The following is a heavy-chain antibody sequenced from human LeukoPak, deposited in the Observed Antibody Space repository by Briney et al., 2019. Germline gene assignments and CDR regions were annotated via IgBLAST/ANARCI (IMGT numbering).Heavy chain of an antibody. CDR2: IIPIFGTA. CDR1: GGTFSSYD. CDR3: AREEDYGSGSYYKEGPWFDP. Sequence: SVKVSCKASGGTFSSYDISWVRQAPGQGLEWMGGIIPIFGTANYAQKFQGRVTITADESTSTAYMELSSLRSEYTAVYYCAREEDYGSGSYYKEGPWFDPWGQGTLVTVSS. J-gene: IGHJ5*02. D-gene: IGHD3-10*01. V-gene: IGHV1-69*13.